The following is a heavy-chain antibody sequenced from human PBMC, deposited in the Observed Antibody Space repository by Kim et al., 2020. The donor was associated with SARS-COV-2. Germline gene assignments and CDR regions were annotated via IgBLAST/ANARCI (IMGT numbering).Heavy chain of an antibody. J-gene: IGHJ4*02. Sequence: NYAQELQGRVTMTTDTSTSTAYMELRSLRSDDTAVYYCAREGPHAVVYFDYWGQGTLVTVSS. CDR3: AREGPHAVVYFDY. D-gene: IGHD2-15*01. V-gene: IGHV1-18*01.